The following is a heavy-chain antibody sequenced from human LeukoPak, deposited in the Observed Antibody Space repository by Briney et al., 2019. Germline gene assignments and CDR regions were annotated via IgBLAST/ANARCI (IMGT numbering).Heavy chain of an antibody. CDR3: ARASGDIVETATMGSY. Sequence: PEGSLRLSCAASVFTFSSYAMSWVPQAPGKGLEWVSAISGSGGSTYYADSVKGRFTISRDNSKNTLYLQMNSLRAEDTAVYYCARASGDIVETATMGSYWGQGTLVTVSS. CDR1: VFTFSSYA. V-gene: IGHV3-23*01. J-gene: IGHJ4*02. D-gene: IGHD5-18*01. CDR2: ISGSGGST.